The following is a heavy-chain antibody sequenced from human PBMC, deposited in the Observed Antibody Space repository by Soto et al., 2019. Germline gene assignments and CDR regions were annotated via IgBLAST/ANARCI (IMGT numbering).Heavy chain of an antibody. V-gene: IGHV4-30-4*01. CDR3: ASDIPTRTSVLRYLDPP. CDR1: GGPISSGDYY. D-gene: IGHD3-9*01. J-gene: IGHJ4*02. Sequence: QVQLQESGPRLEKPSQTLSLACTVSGGPISSGDYYGSWIGQPPGKGLEWSGTIHYSGSIYYNPSLKSRVTISVDTSKTQFSTKLSTVTAADTAVYYCASDIPTRTSVLRYLDPPWGQGTLVTVSS. CDR2: IHYSGSI.